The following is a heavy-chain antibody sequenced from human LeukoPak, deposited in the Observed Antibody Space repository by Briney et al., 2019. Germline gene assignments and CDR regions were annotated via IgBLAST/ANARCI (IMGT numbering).Heavy chain of an antibody. Sequence: SETLSLTCTVSGGSISSYYWSWIRQPPGKGLEWIGSIYYSGSTYYNPSLKRRVTISVDTSKNQFSLKLSSVTAADSAVYYCGRGPELELVNYWGQGTLVTVSP. V-gene: IGHV4-59*05. J-gene: IGHJ4*02. CDR1: GGSISSYY. D-gene: IGHD1-7*01. CDR2: IYYSGST. CDR3: GRGPELELVNY.